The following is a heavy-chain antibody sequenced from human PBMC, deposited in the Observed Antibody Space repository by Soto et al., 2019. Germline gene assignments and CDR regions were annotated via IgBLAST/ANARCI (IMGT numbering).Heavy chain of an antibody. D-gene: IGHD2-2*01. CDR1: GGSIASYY. V-gene: IGHV4-4*07. J-gene: IGHJ6*02. Sequence: PSETLSLTCTVSGGSIASYYWSWIRQPPGKGLKWLGRFYTADITNYNPSLKSRISMSVDTSKKMLSLRLTSVTAADTAVYYCARDLSSCSSTSCYFEGGMDVWGQGTPVTVSS. CDR2: FYTADIT. CDR3: ARDLSSCSSTSCYFEGGMDV.